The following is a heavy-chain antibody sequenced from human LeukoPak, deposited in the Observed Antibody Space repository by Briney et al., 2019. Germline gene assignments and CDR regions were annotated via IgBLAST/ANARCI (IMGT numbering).Heavy chain of an antibody. CDR1: GFTVSSNY. D-gene: IGHD2-2*01. CDR3: AIDPGPEVPAATC. Sequence: GRSLRLSCAASGFTVSSNYMTWVRQAPGKGLEWVSVIYSGGSTYYADSVKGRFTISRDNSKNTLYLQMNSLRAEDTAVYYCAIDPGPEVPAATCWGQGTLVTVSS. CDR2: IYSGGST. V-gene: IGHV3-66*02. J-gene: IGHJ4*02.